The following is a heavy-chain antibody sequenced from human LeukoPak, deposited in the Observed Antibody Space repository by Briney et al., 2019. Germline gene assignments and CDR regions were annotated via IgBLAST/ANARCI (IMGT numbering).Heavy chain of an antibody. Sequence: GGSLRLSCAASGFTFSSYAMSWVRQAPGKGLEWVSAISGSGGSTYYADSVKGRFTISRDNSKNTPYLQMNSLRDEDTAVYYCAKCQSGYSYGYYFDYWGQGTLVTVSS. D-gene: IGHD5-18*01. CDR2: ISGSGGST. CDR1: GFTFSSYA. J-gene: IGHJ4*02. V-gene: IGHV3-23*01. CDR3: AKCQSGYSYGYYFDY.